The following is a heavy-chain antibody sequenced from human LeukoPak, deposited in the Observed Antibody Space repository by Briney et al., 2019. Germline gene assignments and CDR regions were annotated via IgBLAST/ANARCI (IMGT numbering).Heavy chain of an antibody. CDR1: GFTFSNYA. CDR2: ISGSGRSI. D-gene: IGHD3-10*01. CDR3: AKGVRPYGDYFDY. V-gene: IGHV3-23*01. Sequence: PGGSLRLSCAASGFTFSNYAMNWVRQAPGKGLEWVSDISGSGRSIYYGDSFQGRFTISRDNSKNTVYLQMNSLRAEHTAIYYCAKGVRPYGDYFDYWGQGTLVTVSS. J-gene: IGHJ4*02.